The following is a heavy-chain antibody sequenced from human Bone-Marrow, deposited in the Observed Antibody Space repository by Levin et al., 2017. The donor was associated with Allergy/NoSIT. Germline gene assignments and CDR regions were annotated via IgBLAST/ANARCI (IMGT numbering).Heavy chain of an antibody. V-gene: IGHV7-4-1*02. J-gene: IGHJ4*02. Sequence: GESLKISCKASGYTFTTYAMNWVRQAPGQGLEWMGWFNTNTGNPTYAQGFTGRFVFSLDTSVSTAYLQISSLKAEDTAVYYCARVGDRAPGLGDYWGPGTLVTVSS. CDR2: FNTNTGNP. CDR1: GYTFTTYA. D-gene: IGHD3-16*01. CDR3: ARVGDRAPGLGDY.